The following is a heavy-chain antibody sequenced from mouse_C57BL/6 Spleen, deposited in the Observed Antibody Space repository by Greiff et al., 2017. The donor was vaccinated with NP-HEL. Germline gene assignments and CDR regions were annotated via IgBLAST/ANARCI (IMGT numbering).Heavy chain of an antibody. CDR3: ARSITTVVATRGYFDV. D-gene: IGHD1-1*01. V-gene: IGHV1-50*01. CDR2: IDPSDSYT. Sequence: QVQLQQPGAELVKPGASVKLSCKASGYTFTSYWMQWVKQRPGQGLEWIGEIDPSDSYTNYNQKFKGKATLTVDTSSSTAYMQLSSLTSEDSAVYYCARSITTVVATRGYFDVWGTGTTVTVSS. CDR1: GYTFTSYW. J-gene: IGHJ1*03.